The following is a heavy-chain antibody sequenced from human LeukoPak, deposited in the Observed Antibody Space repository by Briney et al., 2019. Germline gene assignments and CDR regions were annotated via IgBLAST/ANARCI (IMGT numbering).Heavy chain of an antibody. CDR1: GGSIRSYY. D-gene: IGHD5-18*01. CDR3: ARRRGYGYLDY. J-gene: IGHJ4*02. Sequence: SETLSLTCTVSGGSIRSYYWSWIRQPPGKGLEWIGYIYYSGSTNYNPSLKSRVTISIDTSKNQFSLKLSSVTAADTAVYYCARRRGYGYLDYWGQGTLVTVSS. CDR2: IYYSGST. V-gene: IGHV4-59*08.